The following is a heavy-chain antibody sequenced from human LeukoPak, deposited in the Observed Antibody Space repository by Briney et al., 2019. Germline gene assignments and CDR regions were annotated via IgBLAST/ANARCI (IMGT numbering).Heavy chain of an antibody. J-gene: IGHJ4*02. Sequence: SETLSLTCTVSGGSISSYYWSWIRQPAGKGLEWIGRIYTSGSTNYNPSLKSRVTMSVDTSKNQFSLKLSSVTAADTAVYYCARDPFDSSGYYTLDYWGQGTLVTVSS. CDR1: GGSISSYY. CDR3: ARDPFDSSGYYTLDY. CDR2: IYTSGST. D-gene: IGHD3-22*01. V-gene: IGHV4-4*07.